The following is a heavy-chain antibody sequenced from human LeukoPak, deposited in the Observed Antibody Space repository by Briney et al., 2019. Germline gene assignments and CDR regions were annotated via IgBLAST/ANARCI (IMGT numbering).Heavy chain of an antibody. CDR3: ARVGGRDYGDSFDY. CDR1: GFTFSSYA. Sequence: GGSLRLSCAASGFTFSSYAMHWVRQAPGKGLEWVAVISYDGSNKYYADSVKGRFTISRDNSKNTLYLQMNSLRAEDTAVYYCARVGGRDYGDSFDYWGQGTLVTVSS. J-gene: IGHJ4*02. D-gene: IGHD4-17*01. V-gene: IGHV3-30-3*01. CDR2: ISYDGSNK.